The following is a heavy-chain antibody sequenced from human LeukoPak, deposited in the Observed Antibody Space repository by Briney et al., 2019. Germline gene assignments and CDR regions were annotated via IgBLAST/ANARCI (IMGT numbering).Heavy chain of an antibody. CDR2: INPSGGST. CDR3: ARSSGWYGIDP. CDR1: GYTFTGYY. V-gene: IGHV1-46*01. J-gene: IGHJ5*02. Sequence: PKASVKVSCKASGYTFTGYYMHWVRQAPGQGLEWMGIINPSGGSTSYAQKFQGRVTMTRDTSTSTVYMELSSLRSEDTAVYYCARSSGWYGIDPWGQGTLVTVSS. D-gene: IGHD6-19*01.